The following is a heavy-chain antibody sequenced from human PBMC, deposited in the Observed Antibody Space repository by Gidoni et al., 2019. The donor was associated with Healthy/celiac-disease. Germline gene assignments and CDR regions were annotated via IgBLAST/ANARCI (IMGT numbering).Heavy chain of an antibody. V-gene: IGHV3-73*02. J-gene: IGHJ2*01. D-gene: IGHD5-12*01. Sequence: EVQLVESGGGLVQPGGSLKLSCAASGFTFSGSAMHWVRQASGKGLEWVGRIRSKANSYATAYAASVKGRFTISRDDSKNTAYLQMNSLKTEDTAVYYCTILMAMATIPGWYFDPWGRGTLVTVSS. CDR3: TILMAMATIPGWYFDP. CDR1: GFTFSGSA. CDR2: IRSKANSYAT.